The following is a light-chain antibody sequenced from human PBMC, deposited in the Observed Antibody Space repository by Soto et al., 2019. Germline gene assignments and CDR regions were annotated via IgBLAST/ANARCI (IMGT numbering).Light chain of an antibody. CDR1: QDISNY. CDR2: AAS. V-gene: IGKV1-27*01. Sequence: DIQMTQSPSSLSASVGDRVTITCRASQDISNYLAWYQQKPGEVPKLLIYAASTLPTAVQSRFSGGGSGPLFTLTISSLQPDDVATYYCQKYNSAPKTFGRGTRLEIK. J-gene: IGKJ2*01. CDR3: QKYNSAPKT.